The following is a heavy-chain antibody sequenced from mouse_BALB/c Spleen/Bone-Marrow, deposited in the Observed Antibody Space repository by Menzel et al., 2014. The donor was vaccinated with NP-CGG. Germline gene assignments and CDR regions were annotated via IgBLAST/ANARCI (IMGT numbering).Heavy chain of an antibody. CDR3: TGYGNYFDY. CDR1: GYTFTNYW. D-gene: IGHD2-1*01. V-gene: IGHV1-69*02. Sequence: VQLPQSGAELVRPGASVKLSCKASGYTFTNYWINWVKQRPGQGLEWIGNIYPSDSYTTYNQNFKDKATLTVDKSSSTAYMQLSSPTSEDSAVYYCTGYGNYFDYWGQGTTLTVSS. J-gene: IGHJ2*01. CDR2: IYPSDSYT.